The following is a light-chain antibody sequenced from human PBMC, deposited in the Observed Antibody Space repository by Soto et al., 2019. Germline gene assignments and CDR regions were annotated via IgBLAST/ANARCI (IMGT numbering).Light chain of an antibody. V-gene: IGKV3-20*01. CDR2: GAG. CDR3: HQYGESPPT. CDR1: QNVRKY. Sequence: EVVLTQSPGTLSLSPGEGVTVSCRASQNVRKYLAWYQQKPGQAPRLVIYGAGTRGSGVPDRFSGSGSGTDFTLTINSLESDDSAVYYCHQYGESPPTFGGGTKVEI. J-gene: IGKJ4*01.